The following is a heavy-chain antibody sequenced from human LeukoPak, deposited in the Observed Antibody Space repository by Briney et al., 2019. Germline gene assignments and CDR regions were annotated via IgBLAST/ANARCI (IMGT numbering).Heavy chain of an antibody. V-gene: IGHV3-7*01. CDR1: GFTFSSYW. Sequence: PGGSLRLSCAASGFTFSSYWMSWVRQAPGKGLEWVANIKQDGSEKYYVDSVKGRFTISRDNAKNSLYLQMNSLRAEDTAVYYCARVRDSSSWYPYYYYGMDGWGQGTTVTVSS. D-gene: IGHD6-13*01. J-gene: IGHJ6*02. CDR3: ARVRDSSSWYPYYYYGMDG. CDR2: IKQDGSEK.